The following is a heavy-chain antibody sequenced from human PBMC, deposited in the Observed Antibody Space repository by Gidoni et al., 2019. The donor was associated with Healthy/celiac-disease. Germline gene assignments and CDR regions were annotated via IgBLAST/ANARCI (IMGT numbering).Heavy chain of an antibody. D-gene: IGHD5-18*01. CDR3: AKFADTAMFPALYYFDY. CDR2: ISGSGGST. Sequence: EVQLLESGGGLVQPGGSLRLSCAASGFTFSSYAMSWVRQAPGKGLEWVSAISGSGGSTYYADSVKGRFTISRDNSKNTLYLQMNSLRAEDTAVYYCAKFADTAMFPALYYFDYWGQGTLVTVSS. V-gene: IGHV3-23*01. J-gene: IGHJ4*02. CDR1: GFTFSSYA.